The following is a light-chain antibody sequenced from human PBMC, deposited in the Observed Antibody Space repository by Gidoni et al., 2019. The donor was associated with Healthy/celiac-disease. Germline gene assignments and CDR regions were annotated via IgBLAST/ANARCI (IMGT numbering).Light chain of an antibody. J-gene: IGKJ2*01. Sequence: LIYGASTSATGIPARFSGGGSGTAFTLPISSLQSEDFAVYYCQHYNNWLVYTIGQETKLEIK. V-gene: IGKV3-15*01. CDR2: GAS. CDR3: QHYNNWLVYT.